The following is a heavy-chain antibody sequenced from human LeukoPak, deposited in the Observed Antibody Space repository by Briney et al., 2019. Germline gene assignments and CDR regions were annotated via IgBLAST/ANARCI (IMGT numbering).Heavy chain of an antibody. CDR2: ISWNSGSI. V-gene: IGHV3-9*01. Sequence: GGSLRLSCAASGFTFDDYAMHWVRHAPGKGLEWVSGISWNSGSIGYADSVKGRFTISRDNAKNSLYLQMNSLRAEDTALYYCAKTPRGDYRKSESDYWGQGTLVTVSS. CDR1: GFTFDDYA. CDR3: AKTPRGDYRKSESDY. J-gene: IGHJ4*02. D-gene: IGHD4-17*01.